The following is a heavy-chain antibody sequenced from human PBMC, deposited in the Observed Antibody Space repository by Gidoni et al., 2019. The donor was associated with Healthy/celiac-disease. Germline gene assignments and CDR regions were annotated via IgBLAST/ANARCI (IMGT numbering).Heavy chain of an antibody. CDR1: GGSFSGYY. Sequence: QVQLQQWGAGLLKPSETLSLTCAVYGGSFSGYYWRWIRQPPGKGLEWIGEINHSGSTNYNPSLKSRVTISVDTSKNQFSLKLSSVTAADTAVYYCARGRSSFRGIYRDGYNSGLEPGEKFDYWGQGTLVTVSS. V-gene: IGHV4-34*01. CDR3: ARGRSSFRGIYRDGYNSGLEPGEKFDY. J-gene: IGHJ4*02. D-gene: IGHD5-12*01. CDR2: INHSGST.